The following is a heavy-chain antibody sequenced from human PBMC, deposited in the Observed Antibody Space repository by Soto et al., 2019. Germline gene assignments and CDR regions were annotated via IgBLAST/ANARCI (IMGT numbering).Heavy chain of an antibody. D-gene: IGHD5-12*01. CDR1: GFTLSSYA. CDR2: MSNDGSSE. J-gene: IGHJ4*02. V-gene: IGHV3-30-3*01. Sequence: QVQLVESGGGVVQPGRSLRLSCAASGFTLSSYAIQWVRQAPGKGLEWVALMSNDGSSEYFADSVKGRFTISRDNSKNTLYLQINSLRSGDTAVYYCARGLGDGYNAAGGYWGQGTLVTVAS. CDR3: ARGLGDGYNAAGGY.